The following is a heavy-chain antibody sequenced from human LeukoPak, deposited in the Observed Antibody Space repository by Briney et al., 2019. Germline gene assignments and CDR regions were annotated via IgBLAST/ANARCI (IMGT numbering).Heavy chain of an antibody. CDR1: GGSISSSSYY. Sequence: SETLSLTCTVSGGSISSSSYYWGWIRQPPGKGLEWMGSIYYSGSTYYNPSLKSRVTISVDTSKNQFSLKLSSVTAADTAVYYCARGGNYYYHYMDVWGKGTTVTVSS. J-gene: IGHJ6*03. CDR2: IYYSGST. D-gene: IGHD3-16*01. V-gene: IGHV4-39*07. CDR3: ARGGNYYYHYMDV.